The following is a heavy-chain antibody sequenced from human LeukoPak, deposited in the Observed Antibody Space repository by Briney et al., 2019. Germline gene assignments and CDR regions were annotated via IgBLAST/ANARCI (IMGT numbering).Heavy chain of an antibody. Sequence: GGSLRLSCAVSGFTFTSYAISWVRQAPGKGLEWVSTISGSGDSSYYADSVKGRFTLSRDKSKNTVYLQMDSLRVAETAVYYCARVQYGNLSGSYRTFFDFWGQGALVTVSP. J-gene: IGHJ4*02. CDR3: ARVQYGNLSGSYRTFFDF. D-gene: IGHD3-10*01. V-gene: IGHV3-23*01. CDR1: GFTFTSYA. CDR2: ISGSGDSS.